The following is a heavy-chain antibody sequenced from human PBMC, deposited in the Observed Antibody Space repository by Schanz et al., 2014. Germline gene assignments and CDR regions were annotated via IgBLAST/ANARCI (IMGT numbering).Heavy chain of an antibody. CDR3: ARFLPRYQYCGVDV. V-gene: IGHV3-11*05. D-gene: IGHD2-21*01. Sequence: VHLVESGGDLVKPGGSLRLSCAASGFTFSDYYMAWIRQAPGKGLEWVSHISGSSIHKNYADSVKGRFSISRDNGETSVYLQINSLRVEDTAVYYCARFLPRYQYCGVDVWGQGTTVIVSS. CDR1: GFTFSDYY. CDR2: ISGSSIHK. J-gene: IGHJ6*02.